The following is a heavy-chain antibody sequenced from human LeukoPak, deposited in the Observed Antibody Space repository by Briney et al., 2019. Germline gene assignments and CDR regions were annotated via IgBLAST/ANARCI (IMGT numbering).Heavy chain of an antibody. CDR1: GGTFSSYA. Sequence: SVKVSCKASGGTFSSYAISWVRQAPGQGLEWMGGIIPIFGTANYAQKFQGRVTITTDESTSTAYMELSSLRSEDTAVYYCARTVGILTGYHPLYYFDYWGQGTLVTVSS. CDR3: ARTVGILTGYHPLYYFDY. V-gene: IGHV1-69*05. CDR2: IIPIFGTA. J-gene: IGHJ4*02. D-gene: IGHD3-9*01.